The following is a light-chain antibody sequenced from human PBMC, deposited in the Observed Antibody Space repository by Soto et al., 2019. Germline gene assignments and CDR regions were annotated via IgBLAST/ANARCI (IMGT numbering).Light chain of an antibody. CDR3: QTWGTGIGV. CDR1: SGHSSYA. Sequence: QAVVTQSPSASAFLGASVILTCTLSSGHSSYAIAWHQQQPEKGPRYLMNLNSDGSHTKGDGIPDRFSGSSSGAERYLTISSLQSEDEADYYCQTWGTGIGVFGGGTKLTVL. J-gene: IGLJ2*01. V-gene: IGLV4-69*01. CDR2: LNSDGSH.